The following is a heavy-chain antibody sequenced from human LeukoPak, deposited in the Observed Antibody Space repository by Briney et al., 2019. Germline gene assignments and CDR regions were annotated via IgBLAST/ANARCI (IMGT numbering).Heavy chain of an antibody. CDR1: GFTFSSYG. J-gene: IGHJ4*02. CDR3: AKEYDFWSGYVAD. D-gene: IGHD3-3*01. V-gene: IGHV3-30*18. CDR2: ISYDGSNK. Sequence: PGGSLRLSYAASGFTFSSYGMHWVRQAPGKGLEWVAVISYDGSNKYYADSVKGRSTISRDNSKNTLYLQMNSLRAEDTAVYYCAKEYDFWSGYVADWGQGTLVTVSS.